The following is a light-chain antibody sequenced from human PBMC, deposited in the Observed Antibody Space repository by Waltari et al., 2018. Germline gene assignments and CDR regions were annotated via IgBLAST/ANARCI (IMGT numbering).Light chain of an antibody. V-gene: IGKV3-15*01. Sequence: EIVMTQSPATLSVSPGERATLSCRASQSVSSNLAWYQQKTGQAPRLLIYGASTRATGIPARFSGSGSGTDFTLIISSLQSEDFAVYYCQQFNNWPFTFGPGTKVDIK. CDR1: QSVSSN. CDR3: QQFNNWPFT. CDR2: GAS. J-gene: IGKJ3*01.